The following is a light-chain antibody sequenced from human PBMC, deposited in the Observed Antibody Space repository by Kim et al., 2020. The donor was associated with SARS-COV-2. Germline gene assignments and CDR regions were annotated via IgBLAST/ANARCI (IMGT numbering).Light chain of an antibody. Sequence: AAIGDRVTITCRSSQVITNHLAWFQQRPGRAPKSLIYAASNLQSGVPSRFSGSGSGTAFTLTIASLQPEDFATYYCQQYNSYPLTFGGGTKVDIK. CDR2: AAS. CDR1: QVITNH. J-gene: IGKJ4*01. V-gene: IGKV1-16*01. CDR3: QQYNSYPLT.